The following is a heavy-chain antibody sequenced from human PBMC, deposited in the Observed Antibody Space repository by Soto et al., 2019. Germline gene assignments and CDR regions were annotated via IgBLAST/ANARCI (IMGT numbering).Heavy chain of an antibody. J-gene: IGHJ4*02. Sequence: SVEVSCKASGGTLSSYAFSWVRQAPGQGLEWMGGIIPIFDIVSYEQKFQVRVTITADESTNTVYIELSSLRSEDTAVYYCARNPNSVVVTAMNLDSWGQGTLVTVS. CDR1: GGTLSSYA. CDR3: ARNPNSVVVTAMNLDS. D-gene: IGHD2-21*02. CDR2: IIPIFDIV. V-gene: IGHV1-69*13.